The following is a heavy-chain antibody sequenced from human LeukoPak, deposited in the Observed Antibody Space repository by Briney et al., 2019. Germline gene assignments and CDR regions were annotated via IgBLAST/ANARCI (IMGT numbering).Heavy chain of an antibody. Sequence: GGSLRLSCAGSGFTFTNYAMTWVRQAPGKGLEWVSVISGSGGSTYYADSVKGRFTISRDNSKNTLYLQMNSLRAEDTAVYYCANVLRFLEWLPITLPYFDYWGQGTLVTVSS. CDR3: ANVLRFLEWLPITLPYFDY. CDR2: ISGSGGST. J-gene: IGHJ4*02. CDR1: GFTFTNYA. D-gene: IGHD3-3*01. V-gene: IGHV3-23*01.